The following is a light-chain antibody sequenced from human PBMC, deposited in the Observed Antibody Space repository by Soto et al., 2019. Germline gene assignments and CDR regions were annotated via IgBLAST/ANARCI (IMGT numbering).Light chain of an antibody. CDR1: QSVSSN. CDR2: GAS. J-gene: IGKJ5*01. V-gene: IGKV3-15*01. Sequence: IVITQSPPTLSVSPWERATLSCRASQSVSSNLAWYQQKPGQAPRLLIYGASTRATGIPARFSGSGSGTEFTLTISSLQSEDFAVYYCQQYNNWPSITFGQGTRLEIK. CDR3: QQYNNWPSIT.